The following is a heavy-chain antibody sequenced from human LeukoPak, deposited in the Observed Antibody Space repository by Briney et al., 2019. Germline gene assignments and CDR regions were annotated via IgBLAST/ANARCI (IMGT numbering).Heavy chain of an antibody. J-gene: IGHJ4*02. CDR1: GFTFDDYA. CDR2: IRSKAFGGTP. D-gene: IGHD4-17*01. Sequence: AGGSLRLXCSASGFTFDDYAVSWFRQAPGKVLEWVGFIRSKAFGGTPEYAASVRGRFTISRDDSKSIAHLQMNSLKTEDTAVYYCTRNTVTVHFDYWSQGTLVTVSS. V-gene: IGHV3-49*03. CDR3: TRNTVTVHFDY.